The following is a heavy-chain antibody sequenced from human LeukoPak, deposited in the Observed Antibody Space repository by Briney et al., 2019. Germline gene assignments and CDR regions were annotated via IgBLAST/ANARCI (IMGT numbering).Heavy chain of an antibody. CDR2: IRYDGSNK. J-gene: IGHJ6*03. V-gene: IGHV3-30*02. D-gene: IGHD2-2*01. CDR1: GFTFSSYA. CDR3: AKDEGIVVVPAAWDMDV. Sequence: PGGSLRLSCAASGFTFSSYAMHWVRQAPGKGLEWVAFIRYDGSNKYYADSVKGRFSISRDNSKNTLYLQMNSLRAEDTAVYYCAKDEGIVVVPAAWDMDVWGEGTTVTVSS.